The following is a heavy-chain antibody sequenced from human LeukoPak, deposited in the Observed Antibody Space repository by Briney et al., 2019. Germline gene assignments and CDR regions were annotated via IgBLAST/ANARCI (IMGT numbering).Heavy chain of an antibody. CDR3: ARDPTTIRYYYYMDV. Sequence: ASVKVSCKASGYTFTSYYMHWVRQAPGQGLEWMGIINPSGGSTSYAQKFQGRVTMTRDMSTSTVYMELISLRSEDTAVYYCARDPTTIRYYYYMDVWGKGTTVTVSS. D-gene: IGHD1-1*01. V-gene: IGHV1-46*01. CDR2: INPSGGST. J-gene: IGHJ6*03. CDR1: GYTFTSYY.